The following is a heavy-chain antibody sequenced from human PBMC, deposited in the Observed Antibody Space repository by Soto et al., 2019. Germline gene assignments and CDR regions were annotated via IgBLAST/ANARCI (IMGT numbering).Heavy chain of an antibody. CDR3: AEAARADSAWYYFDS. Sequence: QVQLVESGGGVVQPGRSLRLSCEASGLTFSSYVMHWVRQAPGKGLEWVALISYDGSNKYYADSVKGRFTISRDNSKNTGSLQMNSRSAEDTVVYYCAEAARADSAWYYFDSWGQGTLVTVSS. CDR1: GLTFSSYV. CDR2: ISYDGSNK. D-gene: IGHD6-19*01. J-gene: IGHJ4*02. V-gene: IGHV3-30*18.